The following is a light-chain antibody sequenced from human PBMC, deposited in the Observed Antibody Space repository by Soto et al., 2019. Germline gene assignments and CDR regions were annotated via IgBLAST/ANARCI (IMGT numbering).Light chain of an antibody. J-gene: IGLJ1*01. CDR1: NIGGKS. CDR3: SSFTSSNTLDV. CDR2: DDS. V-gene: IGLV3-21*02. Sequence: SYELTQPPSVSVAPGQTARITCGGNNIGGKSVHWYQQKPGQAPVLVVYDDSDRPSGSPERFSGSNSGNTATLTISRVEAGDEADYYCSSFTSSNTLDVFGTGTKLTVL.